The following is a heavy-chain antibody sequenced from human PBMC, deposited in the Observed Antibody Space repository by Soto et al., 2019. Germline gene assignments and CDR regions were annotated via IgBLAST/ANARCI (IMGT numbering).Heavy chain of an antibody. CDR3: VHSKYTDFWSGYYSFYFDY. J-gene: IGHJ4*02. V-gene: IGHV2-5*01. D-gene: IGHD3-3*01. Sequence: QITLKESGPTQVKPTQPLTLTCTFSGFSLSTSGEGVGWIRQPPGNALEWLALIYWNDDKPYSPSLKNRLTVTKDASKNQVVLTMTNMDPVDTATYYCVHSKYTDFWSGYYSFYFDYWGQGTLVTVSS. CDR1: GFSLSTSGEG. CDR2: IYWNDDK.